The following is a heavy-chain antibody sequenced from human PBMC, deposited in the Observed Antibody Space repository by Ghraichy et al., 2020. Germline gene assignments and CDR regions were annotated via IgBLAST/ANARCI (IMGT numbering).Heavy chain of an antibody. V-gene: IGHV1-69*13. CDR3: ARGNYDPSQPDYNYYYMDV. J-gene: IGHJ6*03. D-gene: IGHD1-7*01. CDR2: IIPIFGGT. Sequence: SVKVSCKASGGTFSAYAISWVRQAPGQGLEWVGGIIPIFGGTNYAQKFQGRVTINADGSTSTSYLEMSSLRPEDTAVYYCARGNYDPSQPDYNYYYMDVGGKGTTVTVSS. CDR1: GGTFSAYA.